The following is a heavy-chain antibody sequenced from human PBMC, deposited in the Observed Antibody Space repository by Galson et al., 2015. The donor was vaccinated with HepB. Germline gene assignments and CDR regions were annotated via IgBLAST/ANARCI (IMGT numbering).Heavy chain of an antibody. CDR2: VYPGDSDA. J-gene: IGHJ6*02. CDR1: GYTFSNYW. V-gene: IGHV5-51*01. Sequence: QSGAEVKKPGESLRISCKVSGYTFSNYWIGWVRQMPGKGLEWMGIVYPGDSDARYTPSFQGHVTISADKSIDTAYLQWSSLKTSDTAIYYCARRGPFFDDIASRYYALDVRGQGTTVTVSS. CDR3: ARRGPFFDDIASRYYALDV. D-gene: IGHD3-3*02.